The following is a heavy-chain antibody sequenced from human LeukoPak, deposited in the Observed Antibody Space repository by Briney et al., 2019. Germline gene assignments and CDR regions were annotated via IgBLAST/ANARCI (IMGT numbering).Heavy chain of an antibody. J-gene: IGHJ4*02. V-gene: IGHV4-59*01. CDR1: GGSISSYY. Sequence: TSETLSLTCTVSGGSISSYYWSWIRQPPGKGLEWIGYIYYSGSTNYNPSLKSRVTISVDTSKNQFSLKLSSVTAADTAVYYCAREAEGSGFLDYWGQGTLVTVSS. CDR2: IYYSGST. CDR3: AREAEGSGFLDY. D-gene: IGHD6-19*01.